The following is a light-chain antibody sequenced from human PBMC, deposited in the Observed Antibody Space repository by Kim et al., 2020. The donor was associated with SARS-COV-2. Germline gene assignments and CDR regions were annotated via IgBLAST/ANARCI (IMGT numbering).Light chain of an antibody. Sequence: VSPGQTAPIPCSGDNLGDKSVSWYQQKPCPSPVLVISKYNRRPSGIPERFSGSNSGNTATLTISGTQAMDEADYYCQAWDSSTTWVFGGGTQLTVL. J-gene: IGLJ3*02. V-gene: IGLV3-1*01. CDR2: KYN. CDR1: NLGDKS. CDR3: QAWDSSTTWV.